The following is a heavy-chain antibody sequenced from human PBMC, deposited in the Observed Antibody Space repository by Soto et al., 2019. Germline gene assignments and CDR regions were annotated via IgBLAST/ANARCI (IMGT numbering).Heavy chain of an antibody. CDR3: ASPPGYDILTGWLDY. D-gene: IGHD3-9*01. Sequence: QVQLVESGGGVVQPGRSLRLSCAASGFTFSSYAMHWVRQAPGKGLEWVAVISYDGSNKYYADSVKGRFTISRDNSKNTLYLQMNSLRAEDTGVYYCASPPGYDILTGWLDYWGQGTLVTVSS. CDR1: GFTFSSYA. CDR2: ISYDGSNK. J-gene: IGHJ4*02. V-gene: IGHV3-30-3*01.